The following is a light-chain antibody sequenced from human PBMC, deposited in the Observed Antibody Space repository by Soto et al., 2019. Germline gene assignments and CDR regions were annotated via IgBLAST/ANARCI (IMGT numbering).Light chain of an antibody. Sequence: IQMSQSPSYVSANVGGSVTITCRASQGISVWLAWYQQRPETAPKLLIYGATGLQSGVPSRFRGGGSGTEFSLIITNLQPEDFATYYCQQAHTFPFTFGPGTKVDIK. CDR2: GAT. J-gene: IGKJ3*01. CDR3: QQAHTFPFT. V-gene: IGKV1D-12*01. CDR1: QGISVW.